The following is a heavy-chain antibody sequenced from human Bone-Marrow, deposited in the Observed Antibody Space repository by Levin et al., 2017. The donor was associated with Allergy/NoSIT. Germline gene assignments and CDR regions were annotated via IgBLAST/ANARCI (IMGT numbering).Heavy chain of an antibody. CDR3: ARELDCGGDCDSRWFDP. J-gene: IGHJ5*02. CDR2: IKQDGSEK. D-gene: IGHD2-21*01. V-gene: IGHV3-7*03. Sequence: GGSLRLSCAASGFTFSSYWMSWVRQAPGKGLEWVANIKQDGSEKYYVDSVKGRFTISRDNAKNSLYLQMNSLRAEDTAVYYCARELDCGGDCDSRWFDPWGQGTLVTVSS. CDR1: GFTFSSYW.